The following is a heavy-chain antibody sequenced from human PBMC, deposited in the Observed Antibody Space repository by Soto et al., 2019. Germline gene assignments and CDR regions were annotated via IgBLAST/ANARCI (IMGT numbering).Heavy chain of an antibody. D-gene: IGHD1-1*01. CDR3: ARVRDWNYFDY. J-gene: IGHJ4*02. CDR2: IYYSGST. CDR1: GGSISSYY. V-gene: IGHV4-59*01. Sequence: PSETLSLTCTVSGGSISSYYWSWIRQPPGKGLEWIGYIYYSGSTNYNPSLKSRVTISVDTSKNQFSLKLSSVTAADTAVYYCARVRDWNYFDYWGQGTLVTVSS.